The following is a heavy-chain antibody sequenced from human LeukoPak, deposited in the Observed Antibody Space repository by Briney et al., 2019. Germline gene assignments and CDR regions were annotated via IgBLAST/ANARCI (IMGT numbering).Heavy chain of an antibody. J-gene: IGHJ4*02. V-gene: IGHV4-4*02. Sequence: NPSETLSLTCTVSGDSINSLDLWSWVRQPPGKGLEWIGEMYLSGTTHSNPSVKSRVTISIDKSKNQFFLNLSSVTAADTAVYYCAGLVGRYRSGLYYYYFDYWGQGTLVTVSS. CDR3: AGLVGRYRSGLYYYYFDY. CDR2: MYLSGTT. CDR1: GDSINSLDL. D-gene: IGHD1-26*01.